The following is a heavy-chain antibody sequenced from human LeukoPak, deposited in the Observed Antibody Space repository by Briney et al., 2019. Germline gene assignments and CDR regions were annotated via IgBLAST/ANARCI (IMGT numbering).Heavy chain of an antibody. CDR2: ISYSGST. V-gene: IGHV4-59*02. J-gene: IGHJ4*02. Sequence: SETLSLTCTVSGGSVSSYYWSWIRQPPGKGLEWIGYISYSGSTNYNPSLKSRVTISVDTSKNQLSLKLSSVTAADTAVYYCAGGVGSAKESNWGQGTLVTVSS. CDR3: AGGVGSAKESN. D-gene: IGHD3-10*01. CDR1: GGSVSSYY.